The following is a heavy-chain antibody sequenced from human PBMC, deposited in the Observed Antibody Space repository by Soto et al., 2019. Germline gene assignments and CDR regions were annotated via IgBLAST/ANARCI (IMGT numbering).Heavy chain of an antibody. CDR1: GASFSGHY. CDR2: INHRGTT. V-gene: IGHV4-34*02. CDR3: ARGVEMAATYVDH. J-gene: IGHJ4*02. D-gene: IGHD2-15*01. Sequence: QVQLQQWGAGLLKSSETLSLTCAFYGASFSGHYWSWIRQAPGKGLEWIGEINHRGTTNYNPSIKSRVTIAADTAKNQFSLKLSSVTAADTAVYFCARGVEMAATYVDHWGQGTLVSVSS.